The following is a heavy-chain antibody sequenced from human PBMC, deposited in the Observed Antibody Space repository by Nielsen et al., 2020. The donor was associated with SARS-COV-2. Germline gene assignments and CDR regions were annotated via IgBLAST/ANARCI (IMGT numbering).Heavy chain of an antibody. Sequence: GGSLRLSCAASGFTFDDYAMHWVRQAPGKGLEWVSGISWNSGSIGYADSVKGRFTISRDNAKNSLYLQMNSLRAEDTALYYCAKSMGNPYYYYGMDVWGQGTTVTVSS. CDR1: GFTFDDYA. J-gene: IGHJ6*02. CDR3: AKSMGNPYYYYGMDV. D-gene: IGHD2/OR15-2a*01. CDR2: ISWNSGSI. V-gene: IGHV3-9*01.